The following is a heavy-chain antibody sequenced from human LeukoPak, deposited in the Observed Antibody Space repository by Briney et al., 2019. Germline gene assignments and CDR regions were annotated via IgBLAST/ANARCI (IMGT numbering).Heavy chain of an antibody. Sequence: GASVKVSCKASGYTFTSYDINWVRQATGQGLEWIVWINPNNGDTNYAQKFQGRVTMNRDTSINTAYMELRSLRSDDTVFFKRETTYDILTGWDDYLDYWGQGTLVTVSS. CDR2: INPNNGDT. D-gene: IGHD3-9*01. CDR1: GYTFTSYD. J-gene: IGHJ4*02. V-gene: IGHV1-2*02. CDR3: ETTYDILTGWDDYLDY.